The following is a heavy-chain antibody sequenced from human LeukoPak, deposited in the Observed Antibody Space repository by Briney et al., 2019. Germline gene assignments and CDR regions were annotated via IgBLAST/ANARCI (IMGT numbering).Heavy chain of an antibody. CDR1: GFTFNSAW. J-gene: IGHJ4*02. D-gene: IGHD6-13*01. V-gene: IGHV3-15*01. CDR2: IKSKPDGGTT. CDR3: TTGTAASMYYFDF. Sequence: GGSLRLSCAASGFTFNSAWMSWVRQAPGKGLEWVGRIKSKPDGGTTDYAAPVKGRFTISRDDSKNTLYLQMNSLKTEDTAVYYCTTGTAASMYYFDFWGQGTLVTVSS.